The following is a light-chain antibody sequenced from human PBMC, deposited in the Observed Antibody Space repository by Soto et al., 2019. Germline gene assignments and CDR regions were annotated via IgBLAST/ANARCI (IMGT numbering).Light chain of an antibody. CDR1: QDIGFN. CDR3: LQHNAYPWT. CDR2: VAS. Sequence: DIQMTQSPSSLSASVGDRVPMTCRASQDIGFNLGWFQQKPGKAPKRLIYVASSLQSGVTPRFSGSGSGTEFTRTISSLQPEDFSSYFCLQHNAYPWTFGQGTKVEV. V-gene: IGKV1-17*01. J-gene: IGKJ1*01.